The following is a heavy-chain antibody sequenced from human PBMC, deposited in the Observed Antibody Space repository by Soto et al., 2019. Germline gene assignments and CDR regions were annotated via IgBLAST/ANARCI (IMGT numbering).Heavy chain of an antibody. CDR1: GFTFSSYG. Sequence: GGSLRLSCAASGFTFSSYGMHWVRQAPGKGLEWVAVIWYDGSNKYYADSVKGRFTISRDNSKNTLYLQMNSLRAEDTAVYYCARTYCSSTSCSPAAAPSYYYYYYYMDVWGKGTTVTVSS. D-gene: IGHD2-2*01. CDR2: IWYDGSNK. J-gene: IGHJ6*03. V-gene: IGHV3-33*01. CDR3: ARTYCSSTSCSPAAAPSYYYYYYYMDV.